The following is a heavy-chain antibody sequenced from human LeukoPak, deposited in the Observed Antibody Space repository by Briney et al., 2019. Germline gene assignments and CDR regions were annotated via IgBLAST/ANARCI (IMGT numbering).Heavy chain of an antibody. Sequence: ASVKVSCKASGYTFSSYGFSWVRQAPGQGLEWMEWINAYNGNTNYAQNLQGRVTMTTDTSTSTAYMELGSLRSDDTAVYYCARRQGTTLNFDYWGQGTLVTVSS. D-gene: IGHD1-1*01. CDR3: ARRQGTTLNFDY. CDR2: INAYNGNT. CDR1: GYTFSSYG. V-gene: IGHV1-18*01. J-gene: IGHJ4*02.